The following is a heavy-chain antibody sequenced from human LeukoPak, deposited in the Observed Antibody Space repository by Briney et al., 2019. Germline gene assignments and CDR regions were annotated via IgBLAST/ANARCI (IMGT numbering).Heavy chain of an antibody. Sequence: GESLKISCKASGYSFTKYWIGWVRQMPGKGLEWMAIIYPANSDTRYSASFQGQVTISAGTSITTAYLQWSSLTASDTAMYYCARERESGSSWFDPWGQGTLVTVSS. CDR3: ARERESGSSWFDP. V-gene: IGHV5-51*01. CDR2: IYPANSDT. CDR1: GYSFTKYW. J-gene: IGHJ5*02. D-gene: IGHD3-10*01.